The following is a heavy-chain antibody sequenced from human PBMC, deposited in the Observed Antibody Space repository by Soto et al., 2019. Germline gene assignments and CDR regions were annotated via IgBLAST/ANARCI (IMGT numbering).Heavy chain of an antibody. CDR2: IYYSGST. CDR1: GGSINSSSYF. D-gene: IGHD6-19*01. V-gene: IGHV4-39*01. Sequence: SETLSLTCSVSGGSINSSSYFWGWVRQPPGKGLERIGSIYYSGSTYYNPSLRSRVTISVDTSKNQFSLKLSSVTAADTAVFYCARHYSSGSRNWFDPWGQGTLVTVSS. CDR3: ARHYSSGSRNWFDP. J-gene: IGHJ5*02.